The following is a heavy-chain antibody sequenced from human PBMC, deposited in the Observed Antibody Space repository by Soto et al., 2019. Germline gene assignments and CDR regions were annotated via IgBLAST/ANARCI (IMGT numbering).Heavy chain of an antibody. CDR3: ATGYVDTAMVFDY. CDR2: FDPEDGET. D-gene: IGHD5-18*01. V-gene: IGHV1-24*01. J-gene: IGHJ4*02. CDR1: GYTLTELS. Sequence: GASVNVSCKVSGYTLTELSMHWVRQAPGKGLGWMGGFDPEDGETIYAQKFQGRVTMTEDTSTDTAYMELSSLRSEDTAVYYCATGYVDTAMVFDYWGQGTLVTVSS.